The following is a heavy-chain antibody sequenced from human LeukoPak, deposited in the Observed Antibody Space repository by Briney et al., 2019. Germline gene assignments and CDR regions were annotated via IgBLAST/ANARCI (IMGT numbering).Heavy chain of an antibody. J-gene: IGHJ5*02. CDR1: GHTFTAYY. CDR2: IHPGTGDT. Sequence: ASVKVSCKASGHTFTAYYMHWVRQAPGQGLEWMGWIHPGTGDTKYAQEFQGRVTVTRDTSITTAYMELSSLRSDDTAVYYCASYASGYNWLKAWGQGTLVTVSS. D-gene: IGHD3-10*01. V-gene: IGHV1-2*02. CDR3: ASYASGYNWLKA.